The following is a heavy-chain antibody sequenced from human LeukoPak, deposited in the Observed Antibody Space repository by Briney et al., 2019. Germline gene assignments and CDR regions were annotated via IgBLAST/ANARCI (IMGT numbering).Heavy chain of an antibody. J-gene: IGHJ4*02. CDR1: GYTFTSCA. V-gene: IGHV1-3*04. D-gene: IGHD3-10*01. CDR2: INTGNGNT. CDR3: ARVGGGYYGALDY. Sequence: ASVKVSCKDSGYTFTSCAIHWVRQASGQRLDWMGWINTGNGNTKYSQKFQGRVTITRDTSASTAYMELSSLRSEDTAAYYCARVGGGYYGALDYWGQGTLVTVSS.